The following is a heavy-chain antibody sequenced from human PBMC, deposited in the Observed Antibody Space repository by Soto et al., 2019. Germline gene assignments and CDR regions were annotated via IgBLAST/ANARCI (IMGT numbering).Heavy chain of an antibody. V-gene: IGHV3-74*01. Sequence: EVQLVESGGGLVQPGGSLRLSCAASEFTFNNYWMHWVRQVPGKGLEWVSRINTDGSTTNYAGSVMGRFTISRDNADNTVYLQMNSLRAEDTAVYYCARGIYLQYGLDVWGQGATVTVSS. CDR1: EFTFNNYW. D-gene: IGHD3-16*02. CDR2: INTDGSTT. J-gene: IGHJ6*02. CDR3: ARGIYLQYGLDV.